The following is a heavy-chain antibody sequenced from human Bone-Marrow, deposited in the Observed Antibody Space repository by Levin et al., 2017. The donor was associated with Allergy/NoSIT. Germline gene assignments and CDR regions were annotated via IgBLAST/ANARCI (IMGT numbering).Heavy chain of an antibody. J-gene: IGHJ4*02. CDR3: AKDEGPFSSSFAFDC. V-gene: IGHV3-21*01. CDR1: GFNFASSG. D-gene: IGHD2-2*01. CDR2: ISGTGRHI. Sequence: LSLTCAASGFNFASSGMNWVRQAPGKGLEWVSSISGTGRHIYLADSLKGRFTISRDNAKNPLSLQMNNLRVEDTAVFYCAKDEGPFSSSFAFDCWGQGALVTVSS.